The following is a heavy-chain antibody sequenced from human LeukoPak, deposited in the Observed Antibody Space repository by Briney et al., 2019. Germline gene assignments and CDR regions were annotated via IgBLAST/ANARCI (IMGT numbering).Heavy chain of an antibody. V-gene: IGHV4-39*01. Sequence: SETLSLTCTVSGGSISSSSYCWGWIRQPPGKGLEWIGSIYYSGSTYYNPSLKSRVTISVDTSKNQFSLKLSSVTAADTAVYYCARHLLEWTRNWFDPWGQGTLVTVSS. D-gene: IGHD3-3*01. CDR1: GGSISSSSYC. CDR3: ARHLLEWTRNWFDP. J-gene: IGHJ5*02. CDR2: IYYSGST.